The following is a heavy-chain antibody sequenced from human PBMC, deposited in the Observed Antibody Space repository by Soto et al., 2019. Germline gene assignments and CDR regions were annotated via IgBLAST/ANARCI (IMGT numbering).Heavy chain of an antibody. CDR3: ARDPNYDILTGYPLFDY. V-gene: IGHV3-21*01. Sequence: EVQLVESGGGLVKPGGSLRLSCAASGFTFSSYSMNWVRQAPGKGLEWVSSISSSSSYIYYADSVKGRFTISRDNAKNSLYLQMNSLRAEDTAVYYCARDPNYDILTGYPLFDYWGQGTLVTVSS. CDR2: ISSSSSYI. D-gene: IGHD3-9*01. CDR1: GFTFSSYS. J-gene: IGHJ4*02.